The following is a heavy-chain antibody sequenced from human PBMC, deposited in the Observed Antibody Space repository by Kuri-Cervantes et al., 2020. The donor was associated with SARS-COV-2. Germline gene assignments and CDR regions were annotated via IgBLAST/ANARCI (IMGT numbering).Heavy chain of an antibody. CDR2: IYYSVST. Sequence: SETLSLTCTVSGGSISSHYWSWIRQPPGKGLEWIGYIYYSVSTNYNPSLKSRVTITVDTSKNQFSLKLSSVTAADTAVYYCARDRTGDGDGEYHFDYWGQGTLVTVSS. CDR3: ARDRTGDGDGEYHFDY. D-gene: IGHD7-27*01. J-gene: IGHJ4*02. CDR1: GGSISSHY. V-gene: IGHV4-59*11.